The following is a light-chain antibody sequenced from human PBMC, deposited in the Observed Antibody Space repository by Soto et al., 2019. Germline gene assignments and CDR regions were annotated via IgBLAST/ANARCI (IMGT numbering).Light chain of an antibody. CDR3: QQYGSSPIT. J-gene: IGKJ5*01. CDR1: QSVSSN. V-gene: IGKV3-20*01. Sequence: EIVMTQSPATLSVSPGERATLSCRASQSVSSNLAWYQQKPGQAPRLLIYGVFSRAIGIPDRFSGSGSGTDFNFTISRLEPEDFAVYYCQQYGSSPITFGQGRRPE. CDR2: GVF.